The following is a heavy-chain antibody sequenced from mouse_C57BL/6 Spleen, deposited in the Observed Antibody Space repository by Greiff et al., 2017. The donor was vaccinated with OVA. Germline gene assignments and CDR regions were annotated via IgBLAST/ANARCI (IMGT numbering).Heavy chain of an antibody. CDR3: ASGYYVGAMDY. CDR1: GFTFSDYG. D-gene: IGHD2-3*01. J-gene: IGHJ4*01. CDR2: ISSGSSTI. Sequence: EVQVVESGGGLVKPGGSLKLSCAASGFTFSDYGMHWVRQAPEKGLEWVAYISSGSSTIYYADTVKGRFTISRDNAKNTLFLQMTSLRSEDTAMYYCASGYYVGAMDYWGQGTSVTVSS. V-gene: IGHV5-17*01.